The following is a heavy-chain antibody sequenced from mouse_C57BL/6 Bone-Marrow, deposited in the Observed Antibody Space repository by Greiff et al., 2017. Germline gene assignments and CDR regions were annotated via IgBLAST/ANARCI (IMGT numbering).Heavy chain of an antibody. CDR2: ISRGGSYT. J-gene: IGHJ3*01. V-gene: IGHV5-6*01. CDR1: GFTFSSYG. Sequence: VQLKESGGDLVKPGGSLKLSCAASGFTFSSYGMSWVSQTPDKRLEWVGTISRGGSYTYYPDSVKGRVTISGDKAKNTVYLQISSLKSEDTAINSCATLYFFVSSSLAYWGQGTLFTVPA. D-gene: IGHD1-1*01. CDR3: ATLYFFVSSSLAY.